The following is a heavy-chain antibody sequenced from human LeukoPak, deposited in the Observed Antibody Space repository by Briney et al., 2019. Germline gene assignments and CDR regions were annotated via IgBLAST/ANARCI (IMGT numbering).Heavy chain of an antibody. J-gene: IGHJ4*02. Sequence: GGSLRLPCEASGFTFSSYGMHWVRQAPGKGLEWVAVSWYDGSNRYYADSVKGRFTISRDDSKSALYLQMNSLRAEDTAVYYCARDRSSGYYYFDYWGQGTLVTVSS. CDR2: SWYDGSNR. D-gene: IGHD3-22*01. V-gene: IGHV3-33*01. CDR1: GFTFSSYG. CDR3: ARDRSSGYYYFDY.